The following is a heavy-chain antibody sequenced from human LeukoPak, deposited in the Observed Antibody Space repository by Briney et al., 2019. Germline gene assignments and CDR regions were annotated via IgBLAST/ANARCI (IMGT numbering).Heavy chain of an antibody. Sequence: ASVKVSCKAYGYTFTSYYMHWVRQAPGQGLEWMGIINPSGGSTSYAQKFQGRVTMTTDTSTSTAYMELRSLRSDDTAVYYCARGREVVATDRWGQGTLVTVSS. CDR2: INPSGGST. CDR1: GYTFTSYY. CDR3: ARGREVVATDR. V-gene: IGHV1-46*01. J-gene: IGHJ5*02. D-gene: IGHD2-15*01.